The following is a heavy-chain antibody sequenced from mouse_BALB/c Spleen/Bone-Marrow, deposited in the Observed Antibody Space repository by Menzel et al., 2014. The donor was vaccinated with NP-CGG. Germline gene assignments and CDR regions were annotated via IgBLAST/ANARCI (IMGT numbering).Heavy chain of an antibody. Sequence: EVKLMESGGGLVKSGGSLKLSCAASGFTFNSYGMSWVRQTPEKRLEWVATISGGGSYTFYPDSVKGRFAISRDNAKNNRYLQLSSLRSEDPALYYGARHAFYDQTEVSFVYWGQGTLVTVSA. V-gene: IGHV5-9-2*01. J-gene: IGHJ3*01. CDR1: GFTFNSYG. CDR3: ARHAFYDQTEVSFVY. D-gene: IGHD2-3*01. CDR2: ISGGGSYT.